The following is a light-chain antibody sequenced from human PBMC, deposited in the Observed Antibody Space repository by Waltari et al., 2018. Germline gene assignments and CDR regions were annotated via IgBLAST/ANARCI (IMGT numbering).Light chain of an antibody. J-gene: IGKJ2*01. Sequence: DIVMTQSPDSLAVSLGERATINCKSSQTVLYNSNKKNHLAWFQQKPGQPPKLLISWGSTRESGVPDRFSGSGSGTAFTLTISNLQAEDEAVYYCQQYFSYPRTFGLGTKVEI. CDR2: WGS. V-gene: IGKV4-1*01. CDR3: QQYFSYPRT. CDR1: QTVLYNSNKKNH.